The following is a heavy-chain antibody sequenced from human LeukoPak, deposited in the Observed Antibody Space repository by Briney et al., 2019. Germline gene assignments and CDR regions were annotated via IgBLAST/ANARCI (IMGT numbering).Heavy chain of an antibody. CDR1: GGSISSGSYY. V-gene: IGHV4-61*02. CDR2: IYSSGST. J-gene: IGHJ4*02. Sequence: SETLSLTCTVSGGSISSGSYYWSWIRQPAGKGLEWIGRIYSSGSTNYNPSLKSRVTISLDTSKNQFSLKLSSVTAADTAVYYCAKLNSYDFFFDYWGQGTLVTVSS. CDR3: AKLNSYDFFFDY. D-gene: IGHD5-12*01.